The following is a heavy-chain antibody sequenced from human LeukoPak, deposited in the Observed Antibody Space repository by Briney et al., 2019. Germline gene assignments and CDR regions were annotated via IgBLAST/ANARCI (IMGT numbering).Heavy chain of an antibody. D-gene: IGHD3-22*01. CDR3: ARDHYDSSGYLFDY. CDR2: ISNDGSNK. CDR1: GFTFSSHA. Sequence: GGSLRLSCAASGFTFSSHAMHWVRQAPGKGLDWVALISNDGSNKYYADSVKGRFSISRDNSKSTLYPQMNSLRAEDTAVYYCARDHYDSSGYLFDYWGQGTLVSVS. J-gene: IGHJ4*02. V-gene: IGHV3-30*04.